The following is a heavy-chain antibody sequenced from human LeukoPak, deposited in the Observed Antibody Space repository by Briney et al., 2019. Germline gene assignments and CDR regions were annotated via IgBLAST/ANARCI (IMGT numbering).Heavy chain of an antibody. J-gene: IGHJ4*02. D-gene: IGHD3-10*01. CDR1: GFTFSSYA. CDR2: ISGSGGST. V-gene: IGHV3-23*01. CDR3: AKARSKGRGSGTFDY. Sequence: GGSLRLSCAASGFTFSSYAMSWVRQAPGEGLEWVSAISGSGGSTYYADSVKGRFTISRDNSKNTLYLQMNSLRAEDTAVYYCAKARSKGRGSGTFDYWGQGTLVTVSS.